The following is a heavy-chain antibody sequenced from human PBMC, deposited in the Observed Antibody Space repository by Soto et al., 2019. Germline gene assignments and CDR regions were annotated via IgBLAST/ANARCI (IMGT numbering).Heavy chain of an antibody. V-gene: IGHV1-18*01. CDR3: VMVDNYVTPTPQDV. J-gene: IGHJ6*02. CDR1: AYILVNYG. D-gene: IGHD3-16*01. CDR2: NSPYTGNT. Sequence: ASVKVSCKASAYILVNYGIAWVRQAPAQGLEWMGWNSPYTGNTHSASKVQGRLTMTTDTSTSTAYMDLGSLTSDDTAVYYCVMVDNYVTPTPQDVWGQGT.